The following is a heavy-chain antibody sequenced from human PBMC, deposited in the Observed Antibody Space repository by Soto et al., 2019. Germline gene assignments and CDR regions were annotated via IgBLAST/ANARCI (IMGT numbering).Heavy chain of an antibody. V-gene: IGHV4-4*02. J-gene: IGHJ4*02. CDR2: IYHSGST. CDR3: ASLIAVANY. CDR1: SGSISSSNW. Sequence: QVQLQESGPGLVKPSGTLSLTCAVSSGSISSSNWWSWVRPPPGKGLEWIGEIYHSGSTNYNPSLKGRVTLLVDQSKNQFSLKLSSVTSADTAVYYGASLIAVANYWGQGTLVTVSS. D-gene: IGHD6-19*01.